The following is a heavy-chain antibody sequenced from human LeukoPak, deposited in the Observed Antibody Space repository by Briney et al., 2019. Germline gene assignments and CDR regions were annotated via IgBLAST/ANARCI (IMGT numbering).Heavy chain of an antibody. Sequence: PGGSLRLSCAASGFTFSSYSMNWVRQAPGKGLEWVANIKQDGSEKYYVDSVKGRFTISRDNAKNSLYLQMNSLRAEDTAVYFCARDLGDYCDYCGQGTLVTVSS. CDR2: IKQDGSEK. D-gene: IGHD4-17*01. J-gene: IGHJ4*02. CDR3: ARDLGDYCDY. CDR1: GFTFSSYS. V-gene: IGHV3-7*01.